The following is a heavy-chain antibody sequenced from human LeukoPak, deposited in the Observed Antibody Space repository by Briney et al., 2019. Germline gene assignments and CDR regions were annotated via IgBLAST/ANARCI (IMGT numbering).Heavy chain of an antibody. CDR3: ARDSEQQQLSPFYYYMDV. V-gene: IGHV3-23*01. Sequence: GGSLRLSCAASGFTFTSYAMSWVRQAPGKGLEWVSAISGSGGSTYYADSVKGRFTISRDNAKNSLYLQMNSLRAEDTAVYYCARDSEQQQLSPFYYYMDVWGKGTTVTVSS. D-gene: IGHD6-13*01. J-gene: IGHJ6*03. CDR2: ISGSGGST. CDR1: GFTFTSYA.